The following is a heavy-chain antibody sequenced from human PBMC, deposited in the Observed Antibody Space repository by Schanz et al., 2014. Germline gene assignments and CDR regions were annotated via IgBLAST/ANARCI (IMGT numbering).Heavy chain of an antibody. J-gene: IGHJ4*02. CDR3: AKYGGGYSYGFVEY. Sequence: EVQLVESGGGLVQPGGSLRLSCAASGFTFSTYWMHWVRQAPGKGLVWVSIIYSGVSTYYADSVKGRFTISRDNSKNTVYLQMNSLRGEDTGMYYCAKYGGGYSYGFVEYWGQGILVTVSS. CDR2: IYSGVST. D-gene: IGHD5-18*01. CDR1: GFTFSTYW. V-gene: IGHV3-66*01.